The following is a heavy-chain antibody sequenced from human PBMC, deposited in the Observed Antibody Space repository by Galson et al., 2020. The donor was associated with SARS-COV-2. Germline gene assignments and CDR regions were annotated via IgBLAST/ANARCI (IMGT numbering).Heavy chain of an antibody. V-gene: IGHV3-11*01. D-gene: IGHD2-21*02. CDR2: ISGSDGTI. Sequence: TGGSLRLSCAASGFIFSDYYMSWIRQAPGKGLEYISHISGSDGTIYYADSVKGRFTISRDNAKNSLYLQMNSLRAEDTAVYYCARDTRVGTVSPIRYWGQGTLVTVSS. J-gene: IGHJ4*02. CDR1: GFIFSDYY. CDR3: ARDTRVGTVSPIRY.